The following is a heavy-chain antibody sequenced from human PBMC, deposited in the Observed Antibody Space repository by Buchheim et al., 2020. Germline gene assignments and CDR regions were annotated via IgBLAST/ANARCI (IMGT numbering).Heavy chain of an antibody. Sequence: QVQLVESGGGVVQPGRSLRLSCAASGFTFSSYGMHWVRQAPGKGLEWVAVISYDGSNKYYADSVKGRFTISRDNSKNTLYLQMNSLRAEDTAVYYCAKKRLYSNSFWDERDYFDYWGQGTL. J-gene: IGHJ4*02. D-gene: IGHD4-11*01. CDR2: ISYDGSNK. CDR1: GFTFSSYG. V-gene: IGHV3-30*18. CDR3: AKKRLYSNSFWDERDYFDY.